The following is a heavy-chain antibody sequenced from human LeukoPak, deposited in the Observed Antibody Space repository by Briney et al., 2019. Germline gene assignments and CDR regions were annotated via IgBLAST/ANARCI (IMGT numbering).Heavy chain of an antibody. D-gene: IGHD6-13*01. CDR3: AKDRIAAAGTPYYFDY. V-gene: IGHV3-23*01. CDR1: GFTFSSYA. J-gene: IGHJ4*02. Sequence: PGGSLRLSCAASGFTFSSYAMSWVRQAPGKGLEWVSSISGSGNSTYHADSVQGRLTISRDNSKNTLYLQMISLRAEDTAVYYCAKDRIAAAGTPYYFDYWGQGTLVTVSS. CDR2: ISGSGNST.